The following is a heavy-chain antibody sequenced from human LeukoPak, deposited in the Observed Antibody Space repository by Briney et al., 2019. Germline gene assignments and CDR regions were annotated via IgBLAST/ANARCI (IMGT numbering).Heavy chain of an antibody. V-gene: IGHV3-30*14. Sequence: GGSPRLSCAASGFTFSTYTMFWVRQAPGKGLEWVAAISSDTSNKYYADSVKGRFTISRDNSQSTLYLQMNNLRPEDTAVYSCASQYSRSLAYFDYWGQGTLVTVSS. J-gene: IGHJ4*02. CDR1: GFTFSTYT. CDR2: ISSDTSNK. D-gene: IGHD6-6*01. CDR3: ASQYSRSLAYFDY.